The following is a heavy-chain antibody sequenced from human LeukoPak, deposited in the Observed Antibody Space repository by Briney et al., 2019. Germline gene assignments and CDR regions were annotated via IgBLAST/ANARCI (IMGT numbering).Heavy chain of an antibody. V-gene: IGHV4-4*07. CDR3: ARLKFYDSTGYSPGHYMDV. CDR1: GGPIYSYY. J-gene: IGHJ6*03. D-gene: IGHD3-22*01. CDR2: LYPGVST. Sequence: SEPLSLPCTVSGGPIYSYYWSWIRPTAGKGLEWIGRLYPGVSTNYNPSLKSRVTMSVDTSKTQFALKLSAVTAADTAVYYCARLKFYDSTGYSPGHYMDVWGKGTTVTVSS.